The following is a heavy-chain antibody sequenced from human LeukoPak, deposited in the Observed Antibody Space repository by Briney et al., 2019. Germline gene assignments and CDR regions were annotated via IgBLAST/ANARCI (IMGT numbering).Heavy chain of an antibody. CDR1: GGSFSGYY. V-gene: IGHV4-34*01. J-gene: IGHJ4*02. CDR2: INHSGST. D-gene: IGHD3-22*01. CDR3: ARGVDSSGYYVDS. Sequence: SETLSLTCAVYGGSFSGYYWSWIRQPPGKGLEWIGEINHSGSTNYNPSLKSRVTISIDTSKNHFSLKLSSVTAADTAVYYCARGVDSSGYYVDSWGQGTLVTVSS.